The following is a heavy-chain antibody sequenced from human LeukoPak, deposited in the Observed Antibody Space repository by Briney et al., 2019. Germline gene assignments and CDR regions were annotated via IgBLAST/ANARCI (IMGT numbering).Heavy chain of an antibody. D-gene: IGHD2-2*03. CDR1: GYTFTSYG. V-gene: IGHV1-18*01. CDR3: ARDPVDIVVVPASRNNYYYYGMDV. CDR2: ISAYNGNT. Sequence: ASVKVSCKASGYTFTSYGISWVRQAPGQGLEWMGWISAYNGNTNYAQKLQGRVTMTTDTSTSTAYMELRSLRSDDTAVYYCARDPVDIVVVPASRNNYYYYGMDVWGQGTTVTVSS. J-gene: IGHJ6*02.